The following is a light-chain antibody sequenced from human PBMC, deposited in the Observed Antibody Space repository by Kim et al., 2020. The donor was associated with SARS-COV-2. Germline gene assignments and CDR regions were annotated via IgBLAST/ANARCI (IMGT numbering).Light chain of an antibody. J-gene: IGKJ2*01. V-gene: IGKV3D-15*01. Sequence: VPPGGRATLSWSASRGGSSNLAWYQKKPGQAPRLVIYGASTRAAGVPARFSGSVSGAEFTLTITSLQPEDCAVYYCQQYNKWMYTFGQGTKVDIK. CDR2: GAS. CDR3: QQYNKWMYT. CDR1: RGGSSN.